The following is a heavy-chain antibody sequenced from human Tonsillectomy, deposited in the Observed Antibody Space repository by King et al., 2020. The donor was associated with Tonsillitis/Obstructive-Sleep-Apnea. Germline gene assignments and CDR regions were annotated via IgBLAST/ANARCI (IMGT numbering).Heavy chain of an antibody. CDR3: ARDGGPNWVDAFDV. V-gene: IGHV3-33*01. J-gene: IGHJ3*01. CDR2: IWYDGSNK. D-gene: IGHD7-27*01. Sequence: HVQLVESGGGVVQPGRSLRLSCVASGFTFRTYGMHWVRQAPGKGLEWVAVIWYDGSNKYYADSVKGRFTISRDNSKKTVYLQMNSLRVEDTAVYYCARDGGPNWVDAFDVWGQGTMVTVSS. CDR1: GFTFRTYG.